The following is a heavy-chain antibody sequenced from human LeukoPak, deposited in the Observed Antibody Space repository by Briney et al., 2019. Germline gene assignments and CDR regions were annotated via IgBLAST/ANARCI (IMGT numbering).Heavy chain of an antibody. J-gene: IGHJ6*02. Sequence: PSETLSLTCAVSGGSISSGGYSWSWIRQPPGKGLEWIGYIYHSGSTYYNPSLKSRVTISVDRSKNQFSLKLSSVTAADTAVYYCARTIGRYSSGWYPPVRDYYYGMDVWGQGTTVTVSS. CDR2: IYHSGST. V-gene: IGHV4-30-2*01. CDR3: ARTIGRYSSGWYPPVRDYYYGMDV. D-gene: IGHD6-19*01. CDR1: GGSISSGGYS.